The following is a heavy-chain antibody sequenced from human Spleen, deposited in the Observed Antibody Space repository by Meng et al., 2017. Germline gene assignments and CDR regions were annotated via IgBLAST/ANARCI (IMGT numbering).Heavy chain of an antibody. V-gene: IGHV4-34*01. CDR3: ARGPTTMAHDFDY. Sequence: QVQLQQWGAGLLKPSENLSLTCAVSGASLSGDYWSWIRQPPGKGLEWIGEINHSGSTNYNPSLESRATISVDTSQNNLSLKLSSVTAADSAVYYCARGPTTMAHDFDYWGQGTLVTVSS. J-gene: IGHJ4*02. CDR1: GASLSGDY. CDR2: INHSGST. D-gene: IGHD4-11*01.